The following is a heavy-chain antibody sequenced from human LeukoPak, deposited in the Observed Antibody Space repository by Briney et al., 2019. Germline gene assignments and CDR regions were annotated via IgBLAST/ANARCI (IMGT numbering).Heavy chain of an antibody. CDR1: GYTFTGYY. CDR2: IYPYSGDT. J-gene: IGHJ4*02. CDR3: AGGDYYGSGINDY. V-gene: IGHV1-2*02. D-gene: IGHD3-10*01. Sequence: ASVKVSCKASGYTFTGYYIHWVRQAPGQGLEWMGWIYPYSGDTNYAQKFQGRVTMTRDTSISTAYMELSRLRSDDTAVYYCAGGDYYGSGINDYWGQGTLVTVSS.